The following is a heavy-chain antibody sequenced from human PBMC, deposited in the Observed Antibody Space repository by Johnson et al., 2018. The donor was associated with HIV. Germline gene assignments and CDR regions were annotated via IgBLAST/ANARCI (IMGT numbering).Heavy chain of an antibody. CDR3: AKGRKWNDVGNDALDI. Sequence: QGQLLESGGGVVRPGGSLRLSCATSGFTLSNYGIHWVRQAPGKGLEWVAVISYDGRIPSHADSVKGRFTISRDNSKSTVFLQMSNLRPEDTAVYYCAKGRKWNDVGNDALDIWGQGTMVTVSS. J-gene: IGHJ3*02. CDR2: ISYDGRIP. D-gene: IGHD1-1*01. V-gene: IGHV3-30*18. CDR1: GFTLSNYG.